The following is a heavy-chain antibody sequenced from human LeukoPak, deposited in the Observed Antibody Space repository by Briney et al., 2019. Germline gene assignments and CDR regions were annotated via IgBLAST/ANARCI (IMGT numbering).Heavy chain of an antibody. CDR2: INTDGSAT. CDR1: QFTFSSYR. CDR3: ARNFNFDC. J-gene: IGHJ4*02. V-gene: IGHV3-74*01. Sequence: GGSLRLSCAASQFTFSSYRMHWVRQAPGKGLVWVSRINTDGSATSYADSVKGRFTISRDNAKNTLYLQMNRLRAEDTAVYYCARNFNFDCWGQGTLVTVSS.